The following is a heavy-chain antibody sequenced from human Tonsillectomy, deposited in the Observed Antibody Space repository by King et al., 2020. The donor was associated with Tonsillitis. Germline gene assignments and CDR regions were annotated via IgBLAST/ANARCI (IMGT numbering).Heavy chain of an antibody. Sequence: VQLVESGGGLVQPGGSLRLSCAASGFTFSTYEMNWVRQAPGKGLEWVSYITSSGSGIFHADSVKGRFTISRDNSQKSLYLHMNSLRAEDTAVYYCARLARDYGDPPWNYYYMDAWGKGTTVTVSS. CDR3: ARLARDYGDPPWNYYYMDA. CDR2: ITSSGSGI. CDR1: GFTFSTYE. V-gene: IGHV3-48*03. J-gene: IGHJ6*03. D-gene: IGHD4-17*01.